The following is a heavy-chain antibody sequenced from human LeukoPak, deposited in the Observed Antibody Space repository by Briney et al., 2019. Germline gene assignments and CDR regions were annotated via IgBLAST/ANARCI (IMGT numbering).Heavy chain of an antibody. V-gene: IGHV3-11*03. CDR2: ISSSSSYT. Sequence: PGGSLRLSCVASGFTFSDYYMSWIRQAPGKGLERVSYISSSSSYTNYADSVKGRFTISRDNAKNSLYLQMNSLRAEDTAVYYCARPYSSGWYGGFDLWGRGTLVTVSS. D-gene: IGHD6-19*01. CDR1: GFTFSDYY. CDR3: ARPYSSGWYGGFDL. J-gene: IGHJ2*01.